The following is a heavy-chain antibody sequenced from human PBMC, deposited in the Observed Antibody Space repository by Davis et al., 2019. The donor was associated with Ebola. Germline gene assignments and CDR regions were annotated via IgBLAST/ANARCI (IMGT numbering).Heavy chain of an antibody. V-gene: IGHV5-51*01. CDR2: IYPGDSDA. D-gene: IGHD3-3*01. CDR1: GFNFVSYW. J-gene: IGHJ6*03. Sequence: GESLKISCKGSGFNFVSYWIGWVRQMPGKGLEWMGNIYPGDSDARYSPSFQGQVTMSADKSISAAYLQWSSLKASDTAIYYCVRQSGMREPRNYMDVWGRGTTVTVSS. CDR3: VRQSGMREPRNYMDV.